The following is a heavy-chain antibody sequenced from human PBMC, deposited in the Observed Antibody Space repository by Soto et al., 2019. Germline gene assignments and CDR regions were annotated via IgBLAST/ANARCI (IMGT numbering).Heavy chain of an antibody. CDR3: ARVTMVRGIMADY. CDR2: IYYTGST. D-gene: IGHD3-10*01. V-gene: IGHV4-30-4*01. Sequence: QVQLQESGPGVLKPSQTLSLTCAVSGDSISSGNIYWSWVRQPPGKGLEWIGYIYYTGSTYYNPSLKGRVTLSVNTSKNQFSLTVTSVTAADTAIYYCARVTMVRGIMADYWGQGTLVTVSS. J-gene: IGHJ4*02. CDR1: GDSISSGNIY.